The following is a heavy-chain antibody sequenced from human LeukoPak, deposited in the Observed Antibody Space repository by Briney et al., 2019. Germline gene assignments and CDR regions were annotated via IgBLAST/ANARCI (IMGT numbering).Heavy chain of an antibody. CDR2: IYYSGST. D-gene: IGHD3-22*01. CDR3: ARGPYYYDSSGYFTYYYYMDV. J-gene: IGHJ6*03. V-gene: IGHV4-39*07. Sequence: SETLSLTCTVSGGSISSSSYYWGWIRQPPGKGLEWIGSIYYSGSTYYNPSLKSRVIVSSDTSKNQFSLMLNSVTAADTAVYYCARGPYYYDSSGYFTYYYYMDVWGSGTTVTISS. CDR1: GGSISSSSYY.